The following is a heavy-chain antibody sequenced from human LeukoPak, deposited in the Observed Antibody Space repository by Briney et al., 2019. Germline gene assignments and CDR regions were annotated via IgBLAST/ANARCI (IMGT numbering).Heavy chain of an antibody. V-gene: IGHV4-4*09. CDR2: IYTSGST. CDR3: ARHVLMGGSGFDP. CDR1: GGSISSNY. D-gene: IGHD1-26*01. J-gene: IGHJ5*02. Sequence: PSETLSLTCTVSGGSISSNYWSWIRQPPGKGLEWIGYIYTSGSTNYSPSLKSRVTISVDTSKNQFSLKLTSVTAADTAVYYCARHVLMGGSGFDPWGQGPRSPSPQ.